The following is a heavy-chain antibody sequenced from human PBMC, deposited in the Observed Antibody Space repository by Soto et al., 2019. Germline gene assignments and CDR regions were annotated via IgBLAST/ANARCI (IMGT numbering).Heavy chain of an antibody. CDR3: AREFSNSPEAFDS. CDR2: IYYTGTT. V-gene: IGHV4-61*08. Sequence: SETLSLTCTVSGDSVNSDDYYWSWIRQPPGRGLEWIGYIYYTGTTNYNPSFKSRVSISVDTSRNQFSLKLSSVTAADTAVYYCAREFSNSPEAFDSWGQGSLVNV. D-gene: IGHD6-6*01. J-gene: IGHJ4*02. CDR1: GDSVNSDDYY.